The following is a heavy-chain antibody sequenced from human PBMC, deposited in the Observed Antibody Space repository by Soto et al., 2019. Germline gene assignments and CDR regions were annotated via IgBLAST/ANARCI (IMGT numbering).Heavy chain of an antibody. J-gene: IGHJ6*02. CDR2: IYYRGST. CDR3: ARDGREASGMDV. D-gene: IGHD1-26*01. V-gene: IGHV4-59*11. Sequence: SETLSLTCTVSGGSISSHYWSWVRQAPGKGLEWIGHIYYRGSTSYNPSLRSRSTISVGTSNNQFSLKLNSVTTADTAVYYCARDGREASGMDVWGQGTKVTVSS. CDR1: GGSISSHY.